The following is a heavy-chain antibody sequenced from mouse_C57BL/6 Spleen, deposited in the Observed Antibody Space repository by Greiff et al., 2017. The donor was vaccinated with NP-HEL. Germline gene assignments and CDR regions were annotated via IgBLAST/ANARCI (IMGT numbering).Heavy chain of an antibody. CDR2: IYPGSGNT. J-gene: IGHJ4*01. Sequence: QVHVKQSGPELVKPGASVKISCKASGYSFTSYYIHWVKQRPGQGLEWIGWIYPGSGNTKYNEKFKGKATLTADTSSSTAYMQLSSLTSEDSAVYYCARDNWDDAMDYWGQGTSVTVSS. CDR1: GYSFTSYY. D-gene: IGHD4-1*02. CDR3: ARDNWDDAMDY. V-gene: IGHV1-66*01.